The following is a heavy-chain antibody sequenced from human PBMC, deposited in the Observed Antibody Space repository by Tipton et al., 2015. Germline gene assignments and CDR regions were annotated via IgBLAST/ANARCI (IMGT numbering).Heavy chain of an antibody. CDR3: ARGTYGSSYESWFDP. Sequence: TLSLTCNVSGGSIRNNNYYWTWVRQSPGKGLEWIGYIYDGVFTFYNPPLESRVTISEDTSKNQFSLDLTSVTAADTAVYYCARGTYGSSYESWFDPWGQGILVTVSS. CDR1: GGSIRNNNYY. D-gene: IGHD6-13*01. CDR2: IYDGVFT. V-gene: IGHV4-30-4*01. J-gene: IGHJ5*02.